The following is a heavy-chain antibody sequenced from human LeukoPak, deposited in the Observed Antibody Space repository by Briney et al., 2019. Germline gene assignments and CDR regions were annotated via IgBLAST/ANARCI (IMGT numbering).Heavy chain of an antibody. CDR1: GRSISSYY. V-gene: IGHV4-59*01. J-gene: IGHJ4*02. CDR2: IYYSGST. D-gene: IGHD5-12*01. CDR3: ASSVSGYGDY. Sequence: KPSETLSLTCTPFGRSISSYYWSWIRQPPGKGLEWIGYIYYSGSTNYNPSLKSRVTISVDTSKNQFSLKLSSVTAADTAVYYCASSVSGYGDYWGQGTLVTVSS.